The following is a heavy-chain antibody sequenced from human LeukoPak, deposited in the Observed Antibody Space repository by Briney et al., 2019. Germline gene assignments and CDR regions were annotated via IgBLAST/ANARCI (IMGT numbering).Heavy chain of an antibody. CDR3: ARSAAYLDY. J-gene: IGHJ4*02. Sequence: SETLSLTCTVSGCSISSYYWSWIRQPPGKGLEWIGYIYYSGSTNYNPSLKSRVTISVDTSKNQFSLKLSSVSAADTAVYYCARSAAYLDYWGQGTLVTVSS. CDR1: GCSISSYY. V-gene: IGHV4-59*01. CDR2: IYYSGST. D-gene: IGHD6-25*01.